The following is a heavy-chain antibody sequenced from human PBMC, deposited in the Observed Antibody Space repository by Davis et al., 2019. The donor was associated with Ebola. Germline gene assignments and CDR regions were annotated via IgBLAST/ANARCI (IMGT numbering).Heavy chain of an antibody. Sequence: MPSETLSLTCTVSGGSISGGGYYWSWIRQHPGKGLEWIGYIYYSGSTYYNPSLKSRVTISVDTSKNQFSLKLSSVTAADTAVYYCARLNLWFGELLSNWFDPWGQGTLVTVSS. CDR3: ARLNLWFGELLSNWFDP. CDR1: GGSISGGGYY. V-gene: IGHV4-31*03. J-gene: IGHJ5*02. CDR2: IYYSGST. D-gene: IGHD3-10*01.